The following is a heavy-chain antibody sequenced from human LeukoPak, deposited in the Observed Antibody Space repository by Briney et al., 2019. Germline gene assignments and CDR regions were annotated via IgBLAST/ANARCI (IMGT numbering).Heavy chain of an antibody. V-gene: IGHV1-69*05. D-gene: IGHD5-18*01. CDR2: IIPIFGTS. J-gene: IGHJ4*02. CDR3: ARGLDASMETAYDH. CDR1: GGSFNAYA. Sequence: GASVKLSCKASGGSFNAYAISWVRQAPGQGLEWMGGIIPIFGTSNYAQKLQGRVTISTDESTSTAYMEVSSLRSGDTAIYYCARGLDASMETAYDHWGQGTLVTVSS.